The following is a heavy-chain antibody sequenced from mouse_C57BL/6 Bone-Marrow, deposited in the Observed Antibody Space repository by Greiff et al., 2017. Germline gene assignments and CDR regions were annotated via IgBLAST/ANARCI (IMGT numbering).Heavy chain of an antibody. Sequence: VQLQQSGAELVRPGASVTLSCKASGYTFTDYEMHWVKQTPVHGLEWIGAIDPETGGTAYNQKFKGKAKLTADKSSSTAYMELRSLTSEDSAVYYCTARDYYGRSGDAMDDWGQGTSVTVSS. J-gene: IGHJ4*01. CDR1: GYTFTDYE. D-gene: IGHD1-1*01. CDR2: IDPETGGT. CDR3: TARDYYGRSGDAMDD. V-gene: IGHV1-15*01.